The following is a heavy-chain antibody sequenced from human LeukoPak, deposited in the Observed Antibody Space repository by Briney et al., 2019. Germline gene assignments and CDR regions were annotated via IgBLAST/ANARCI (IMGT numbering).Heavy chain of an antibody. V-gene: IGHV4-39*01. D-gene: IGHD1-26*01. CDR3: ARHRGPTDRRAFDI. J-gene: IGHJ3*02. CDR1: GGSISSSSYF. CDR2: IHYSGSA. Sequence: SETLSLTCTVSGGSISSSSYFWGWIRQPPGRGLEWIGSIHYSGSAYYNPSLRSRVTISVDTSKNQLSLKLSSATAADTAVYYCARHRGPTDRRAFDIWGQGILVPVSS.